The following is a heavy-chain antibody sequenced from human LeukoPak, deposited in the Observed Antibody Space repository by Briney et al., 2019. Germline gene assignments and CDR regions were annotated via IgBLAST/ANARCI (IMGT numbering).Heavy chain of an antibody. CDR3: ARGLRPYYYDSSGSYYYYGMDV. V-gene: IGHV1-69*04. D-gene: IGHD3-22*01. Sequence: ASVKVSCKASGGTFSSYAISWVRQAPGQGLEWMGRIIPILGIANYAQKSQGRVTITADKSTSTAYMELSSLRSEDTAVYYCARGLRPYYYDSSGSYYYYGMDVWGQGTTVTVSS. CDR1: GGTFSSYA. J-gene: IGHJ6*02. CDR2: IIPILGIA.